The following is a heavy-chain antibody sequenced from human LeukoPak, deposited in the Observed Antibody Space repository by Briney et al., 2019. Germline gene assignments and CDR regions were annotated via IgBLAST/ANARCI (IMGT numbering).Heavy chain of an antibody. CDR1: GYSISSGYF. Sequence: PSETLSLTCTVSGYSISSGYFWGWMRQPPGKGLEWIGSIYHSVTTHYNPSLKSRVTISLDTSKNQFSLKLSSVTAADTAVYYCARGGSGYCSGGSCYAYYYYMDVWGKGTTVTISS. J-gene: IGHJ6*03. D-gene: IGHD2-15*01. CDR2: IYHSVTT. CDR3: ARGGSGYCSGGSCYAYYYYMDV. V-gene: IGHV4-38-2*02.